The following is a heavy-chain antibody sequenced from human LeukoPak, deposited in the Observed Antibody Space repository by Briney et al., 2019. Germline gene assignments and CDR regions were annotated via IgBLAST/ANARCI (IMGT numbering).Heavy chain of an antibody. D-gene: IGHD3-3*01. Sequence: AASVKVSCKVSGYTLTELSMHWVRQAPRKGLEWMGGFDPEDGETIYAQKFQGRVTMTEDTSTDTAYMELSSLRSEDTAVYYCATVLPQANDFWSGYPNFDYWGQGTLVTVSS. V-gene: IGHV1-24*01. CDR2: FDPEDGET. CDR3: ATVLPQANDFWSGYPNFDY. J-gene: IGHJ4*02. CDR1: GYTLTELS.